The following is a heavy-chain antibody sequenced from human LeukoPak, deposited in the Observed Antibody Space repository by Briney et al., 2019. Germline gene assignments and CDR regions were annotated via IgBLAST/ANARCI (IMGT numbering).Heavy chain of an antibody. CDR2: INHSGST. CDR3: ARGRYLTTRGGAAAGFLDY. V-gene: IGHV4-34*01. J-gene: IGHJ4*02. Sequence: SETLSLTCAVYGESFSGYYWNWIRQSPGKGLEWIGEINHSGSTNFNPSLKRRVTISVDTSQNQFSLRLTSVTAADTAVYYCARGRYLTTRGGAAAGFLDYWGQGALVTVSS. CDR1: GESFSGYY. D-gene: IGHD3-9*01.